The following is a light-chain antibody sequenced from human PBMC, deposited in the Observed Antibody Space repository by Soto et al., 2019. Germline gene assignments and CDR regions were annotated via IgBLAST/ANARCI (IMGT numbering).Light chain of an antibody. CDR3: QAYDYSLTASV. J-gene: IGLJ3*02. V-gene: IGLV1-40*01. CDR2: GNR. CDR1: SCNHGAGYD. Sequence: QSVLTQPPSVSGAPGQRVTISCTGNSCNHGAGYDVHWYQQLPGAAPKLVIFGNRNRPSGVPERFSGSKSGTSASLAITGLQAEDEADYYCQAYDYSLTASVSGGGTKLTVL.